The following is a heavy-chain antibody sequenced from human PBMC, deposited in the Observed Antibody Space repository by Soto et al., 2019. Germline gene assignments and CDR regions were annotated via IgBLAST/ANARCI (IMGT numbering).Heavy chain of an antibody. V-gene: IGHV1-8*01. D-gene: IGHD3-3*01. CDR1: GYTFTSFD. J-gene: IGHJ4*02. CDR2: MNPDSGDT. Sequence: ASVKVSFKASGYTFTSFDINWVRQAAGQGLEWMGWMNPDSGDTGYAQKFQGRVTMTRTTSISTAYMELRSLRSEDTAVYYCARSPDFWSGYYSGHHFDYWGQGTLVTVSS. CDR3: ARSPDFWSGYYSGHHFDY.